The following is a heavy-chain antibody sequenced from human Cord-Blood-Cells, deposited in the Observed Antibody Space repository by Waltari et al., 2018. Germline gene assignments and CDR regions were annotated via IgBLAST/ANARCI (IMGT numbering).Heavy chain of an antibody. V-gene: IGHV4-34*01. Sequence: QMPLQQWVAGLLKPSETLSLTFAVSGGSFSGYYWSWIRQPPGQGLEWMGEINHSGSTNYNPSLKSRVTISVDTSKNQFSLKLSSVTAADTAVYYCARGLWHFDYWGQGTLVTVSS. CDR3: ARGLWHFDY. J-gene: IGHJ4*02. CDR1: GGSFSGYY. CDR2: INHSGST. D-gene: IGHD3-10*01.